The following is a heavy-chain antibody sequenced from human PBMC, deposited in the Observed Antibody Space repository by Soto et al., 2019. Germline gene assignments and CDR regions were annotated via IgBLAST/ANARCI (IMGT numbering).Heavy chain of an antibody. CDR3: GRGAYAILPGYYPFDY. CDR2: IYYSGST. Sequence: SETLSLTCTVSGGSISSYYWSWIRQPPGKGLEWIGYIYYSGSTNYNPSLKSRVTISVDTSKNKFSLKLSSVAAADTAVYYCGRGAYAILPGYYPFDYRGQGTLVTVSS. V-gene: IGHV4-59*01. CDR1: GGSISSYY. J-gene: IGHJ4*02. D-gene: IGHD3-9*01.